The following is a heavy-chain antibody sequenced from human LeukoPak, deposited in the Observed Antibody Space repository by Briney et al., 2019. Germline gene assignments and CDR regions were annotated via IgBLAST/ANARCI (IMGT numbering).Heavy chain of an antibody. CDR2: IYYSGST. D-gene: IGHD3-22*01. J-gene: IGHJ4*02. CDR3: ARDTPPENYYDSSGPMDY. Sequence: SETLSLTCTISGGSISSYYWSWIRQPPGKGLEWIGHIYYSGSTNYNPSLKSRVTISVDTSKNQFSLKLSSVTAADTAVYYCARDTPPENYYDSSGPMDYWGQGTLVTVSS. V-gene: IGHV4-59*01. CDR1: GGSISSYY.